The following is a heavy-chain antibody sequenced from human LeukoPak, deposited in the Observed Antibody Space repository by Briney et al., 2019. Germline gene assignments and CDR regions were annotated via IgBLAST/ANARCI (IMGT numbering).Heavy chain of an antibody. CDR3: AKDRDGADRIVL. J-gene: IGHJ4*02. D-gene: IGHD5-24*01. V-gene: IGHV1-2*06. CDR1: AYDFTGYY. Sequence: GASVKVSCKVVAYDFTGYYIHWVRQAPGQGPEWMGRLNPNTGHAVYAFKFQGRVIITRDTSSNTAYMEVTRLTSDDTALYYCAKDRDGADRIVLWGQGTLVTVSS. CDR2: LNPNTGHA.